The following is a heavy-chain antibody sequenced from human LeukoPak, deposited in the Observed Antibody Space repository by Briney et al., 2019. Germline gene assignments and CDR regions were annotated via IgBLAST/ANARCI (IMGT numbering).Heavy chain of an antibody. CDR2: AKNKADSYTI. D-gene: IGHD6-6*01. CDR3: VKDSSFWTFDY. J-gene: IGHJ4*02. Sequence: GGSLRLSCAASGFTFSDHYMDWLGQAPGKGLEWVGRAKNKADSYTIEYAASVRGRFTISRDDSKNSLYLQMNSLKTEDTAVYYCVKDSSFWTFDYWGQGTLVTVSS. V-gene: IGHV3-72*01. CDR1: GFTFSDHY.